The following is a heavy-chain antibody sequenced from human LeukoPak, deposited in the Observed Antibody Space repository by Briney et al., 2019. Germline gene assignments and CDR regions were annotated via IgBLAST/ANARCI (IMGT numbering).Heavy chain of an antibody. Sequence: PGGSLRLSCAAAGFTFSNFGMTWVRQAPGKGLEWVSSVSTRSTTYYADSVKGRFTISRDNAKNSLFLQVSSLRAEDTAVYYCTTSDINYRPFDNWGQGTLVTVSS. CDR3: TTSDINYRPFDN. D-gene: IGHD4-11*01. CDR1: GFTFSNFG. J-gene: IGHJ4*02. V-gene: IGHV3-69-1*01. CDR2: VSTRSTT.